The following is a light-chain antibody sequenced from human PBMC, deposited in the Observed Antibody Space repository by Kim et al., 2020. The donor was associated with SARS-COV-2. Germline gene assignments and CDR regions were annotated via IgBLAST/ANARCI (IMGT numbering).Light chain of an antibody. Sequence: EIVMTQSPATLSVSPGERATLSCRASQSVSSNLAWYQQNPGQAPRLFIYGGSTKATGIPARCSGSGSGTAFTLPISSLQYEDFAVYYCQQYNNWPQTFGQGTKVDIK. CDR2: GGS. J-gene: IGKJ1*01. V-gene: IGKV3-15*01. CDR1: QSVSSN. CDR3: QQYNNWPQT.